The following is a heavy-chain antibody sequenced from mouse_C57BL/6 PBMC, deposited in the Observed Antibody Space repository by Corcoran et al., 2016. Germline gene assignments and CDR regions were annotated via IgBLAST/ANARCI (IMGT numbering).Heavy chain of an antibody. D-gene: IGHD1-1*01. Sequence: EVQLQQSGPELVKPGASVKISCKASGYTFTDYYMNWVKQSHGKSLEWIGYINPNNGGTSYNQKFKGKATLTVNKSSSTAYMELRSLTSEDSAVYYCANYYGSSPWYFDVWGTGTTVTVSS. CDR2: INPNNGGT. CDR3: ANYYGSSPWYFDV. V-gene: IGHV1-26*01. J-gene: IGHJ1*03. CDR1: GYTFTDYY.